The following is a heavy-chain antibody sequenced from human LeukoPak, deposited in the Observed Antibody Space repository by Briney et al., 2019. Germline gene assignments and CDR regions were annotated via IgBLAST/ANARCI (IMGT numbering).Heavy chain of an antibody. CDR1: GDSISSSISY. V-gene: IGHV4-39*01. J-gene: IGHJ4*02. CDR3: ARNHTHEGYGYYFDY. D-gene: IGHD5-18*01. CDR2: IYYSGST. Sequence: AETLSLTCTVSGDSISSSISYWGWIGQPPGKGLEWIGSIYYSGSTHYNPSLKSRVIISVDTSKNQFSLRLSSVTAADTAVYYCARNHTHEGYGYYFDYWGQGTLITVSS.